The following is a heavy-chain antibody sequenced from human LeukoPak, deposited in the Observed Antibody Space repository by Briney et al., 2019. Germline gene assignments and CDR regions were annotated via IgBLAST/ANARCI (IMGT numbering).Heavy chain of an antibody. CDR3: ARGGGVTAAAQEFDY. CDR2: ISYDGSNK. D-gene: IGHD3-16*01. J-gene: IGHJ4*02. V-gene: IGHV3-30-3*01. CDR1: GFTFSNYW. Sequence: GGSLRLSFAASGFTFSNYWMSWVRQAPGKGLEWVAVISYDGSNKYYADSVKGRFTISRDNSKNTLYLQMNSLRAEDTAVYYCARGGGVTAAAQEFDYWGQGTLVTVSS.